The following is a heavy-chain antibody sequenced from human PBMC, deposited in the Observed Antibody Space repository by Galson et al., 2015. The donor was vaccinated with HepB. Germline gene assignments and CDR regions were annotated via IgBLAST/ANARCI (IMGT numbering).Heavy chain of an antibody. D-gene: IGHD5-24*01. CDR1: GYTFTGYY. J-gene: IGHJ4*02. CDR3: ARVGEVEMADRDY. V-gene: IGHV1-46*01. CDR2: INPSGGST. Sequence: SVKVSCKASGYTFTGYYMHWVRQAPGQGLEWMGIINPSGGSTSYAQKFQGRVTMTRDTSTSTVYMELSSLRSEDTAVYYCARVGEVEMADRDYWSQGTLVTVSS.